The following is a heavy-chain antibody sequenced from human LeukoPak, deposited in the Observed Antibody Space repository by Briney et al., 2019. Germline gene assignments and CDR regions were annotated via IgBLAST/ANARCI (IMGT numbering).Heavy chain of an antibody. J-gene: IGHJ5*02. Sequence: PSETLSLTCAVYGGSFSGYYWSWIRQPPGKGLEWIGEINHSGSTNYNPSLKSRVTISVDTSKNQFSLKLSSVTAADTAVYYCARAYDILTGQSNWFDPWGQGTLVTVSS. V-gene: IGHV4-34*01. CDR3: ARAYDILTGQSNWFDP. D-gene: IGHD3-9*01. CDR2: INHSGST. CDR1: GGSFSGYY.